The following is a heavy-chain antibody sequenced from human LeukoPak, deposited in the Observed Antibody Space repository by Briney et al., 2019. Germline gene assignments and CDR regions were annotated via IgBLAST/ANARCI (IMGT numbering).Heavy chain of an antibody. V-gene: IGHV1-2*02. Sequence: GASVKVSCKASGYTFTGYYMHWVRQAPGQGLEWMGWINPNSGGTNYAQKFQGRVTMTRDTSISTAYMELSRLRSDDTAVYYCARTLNYVWGGGGSPPDYWGPRTLVTVSS. J-gene: IGHJ4*02. CDR3: ARTLNYVWGGGGSPPDY. D-gene: IGHD3-16*01. CDR2: INPNSGGT. CDR1: GYTFTGYY.